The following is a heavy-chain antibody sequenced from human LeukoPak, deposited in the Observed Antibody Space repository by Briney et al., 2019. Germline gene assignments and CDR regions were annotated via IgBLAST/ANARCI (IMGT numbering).Heavy chain of an antibody. Sequence: ASVTVSCKASGGTFSSYAISWVRQAPGQGLEWMGRIIPILGIANYAQKFQGRVTITADKSTSTAYMELSSLRSEDTAVYYCARDGSYGDYGVSDYWGQGTLVTVSS. J-gene: IGHJ4*02. CDR1: GGTFSSYA. D-gene: IGHD4-17*01. CDR3: ARDGSYGDYGVSDY. V-gene: IGHV1-69*04. CDR2: IIPILGIA.